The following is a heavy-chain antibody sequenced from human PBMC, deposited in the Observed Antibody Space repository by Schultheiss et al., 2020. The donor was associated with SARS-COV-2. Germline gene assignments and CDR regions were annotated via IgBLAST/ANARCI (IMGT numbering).Heavy chain of an antibody. Sequence: SETLSLTCTVSGGSISSGDYYWSWIRQPPGKGLEWIGSIYHSGSTYYNPSLKSRVTISVDTSKNQFSLRLSSVTAADTAVYYCARGDTSGLRRVDYWGQGTLVTVSS. V-gene: IGHV4-39*07. J-gene: IGHJ4*02. CDR2: IYHSGST. D-gene: IGHD3-22*01. CDR1: GGSISSGDYY. CDR3: ARGDTSGLRRVDY.